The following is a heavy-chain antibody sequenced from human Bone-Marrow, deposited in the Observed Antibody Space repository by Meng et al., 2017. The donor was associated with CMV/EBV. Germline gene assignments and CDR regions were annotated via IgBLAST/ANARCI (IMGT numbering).Heavy chain of an antibody. CDR2: INHSGST. CDR3: ARGFGNP. Sequence: QVQLQQWGAGLLKPSETLSLACAVYGGSFSGYEWGWIRQPPGKGLEWIGXINHSGSTNYNPSLKSRVTISVDTSKNQFSLKLSSVTAADTAVYYCARGFGNPWGQGTLVTVSS. J-gene: IGHJ5*02. CDR1: GGSFSGYE. V-gene: IGHV4-34*01. D-gene: IGHD1-14*01.